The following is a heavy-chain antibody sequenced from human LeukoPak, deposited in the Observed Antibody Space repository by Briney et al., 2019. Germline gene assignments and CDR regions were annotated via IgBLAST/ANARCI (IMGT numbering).Heavy chain of an antibody. CDR3: ARSDIVVVPADLYYFDY. CDR2: ISAYNGNT. D-gene: IGHD2-2*01. J-gene: IGHJ4*02. CDR1: GYTFTSYG. V-gene: IGHV1-18*01. Sequence: ASVKVSCKSSGYTFTSYGISWVRQAPGQGLEWMGWISAYNGNTNYAQKLQGRVTMTTDTSTSTAYMELRSLRSDDTAVYYCARSDIVVVPADLYYFDYWGQGTLVTVSS.